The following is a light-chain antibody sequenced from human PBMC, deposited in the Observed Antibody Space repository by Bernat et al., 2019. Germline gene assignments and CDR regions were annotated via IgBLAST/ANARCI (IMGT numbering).Light chain of an antibody. J-gene: IGKJ5*01. V-gene: IGKV3-15*01. CDR3: QQYNNWPIT. CDR2: GAS. Sequence: EIVMTQSPATLSVSPGERATLSCRASQSVSSDLAWYQQKPGQAPRLLVSGASTRATAVPARFTGSGSVTEFTLTISSLQSEDFAVYYCQQYNNWPITFGQGTRLEIK. CDR1: QSVSSD.